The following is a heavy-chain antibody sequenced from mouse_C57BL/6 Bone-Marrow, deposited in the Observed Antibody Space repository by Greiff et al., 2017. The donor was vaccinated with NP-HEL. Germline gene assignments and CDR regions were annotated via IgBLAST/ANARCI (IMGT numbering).Heavy chain of an antibody. CDR2: IYPRSGNT. CDR1: GYTFTSYG. D-gene: IGHD1-1*01. Sequence: VPLQQSGAELARPGASVKLSCKASGYTFTSYGISWVKQRTGQGLEWIGEIYPRSGNTYYNEKFKGKATLTADKSSSTAYMELRSLTSEDSAVYFCARWALLRAMDYWGQGTSVTVSS. V-gene: IGHV1-81*01. J-gene: IGHJ4*01. CDR3: ARWALLRAMDY.